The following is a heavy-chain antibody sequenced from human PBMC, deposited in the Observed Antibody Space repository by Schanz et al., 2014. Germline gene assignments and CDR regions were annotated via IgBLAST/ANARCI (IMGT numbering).Heavy chain of an antibody. D-gene: IGHD1-7*01. CDR3: VNDLGTATREGWAFAS. Sequence: VQLVESGGGLVQPGGSLRLSCAASGFSFNNYGLNWVRQAPGKGLEWVAAISYYADSVKGRFTISRDTSKNTLFLQMNSVRAEDTXXXYCVNDLGTATREGWAFASWGQGTLVTVSS. CDR2: IS. CDR1: GFSFNNYG. J-gene: IGHJ4*02. V-gene: IGHV3-30*18.